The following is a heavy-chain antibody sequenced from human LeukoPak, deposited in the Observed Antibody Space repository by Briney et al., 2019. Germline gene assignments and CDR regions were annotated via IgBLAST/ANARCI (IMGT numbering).Heavy chain of an antibody. D-gene: IGHD3-22*01. CDR2: ISSSSSYI. J-gene: IGHJ4*02. CDR1: GFTFSSYN. V-gene: IGHV3-21*03. CDR3: TTVDLNYDSSRY. Sequence: GGSLRLSCAASGFTFSSYNMNWVRQAPGKGLEWVSSISSSSSYIYYADSVKGRFTISRDNAKNSLYLQMNSLKTEDTAVYYCTTVDLNYDSSRYWGQGTLVTVSS.